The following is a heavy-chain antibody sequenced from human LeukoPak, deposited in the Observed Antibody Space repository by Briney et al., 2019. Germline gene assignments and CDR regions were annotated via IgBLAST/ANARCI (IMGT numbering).Heavy chain of an antibody. V-gene: IGHV1-69*13. CDR1: GYTFTSYY. D-gene: IGHD3-10*01. J-gene: IGHJ5*02. Sequence: SVKVSCKASGYTFTSYYMHWVRQAPGQGLEWMGGIIPIFGTANYAQKFQGRVTITADESTSTAYMELSSLRSEDTAVYYCAREERRGRQENWFDPWGQGTLVTVSS. CDR3: AREERRGRQENWFDP. CDR2: IIPIFGTA.